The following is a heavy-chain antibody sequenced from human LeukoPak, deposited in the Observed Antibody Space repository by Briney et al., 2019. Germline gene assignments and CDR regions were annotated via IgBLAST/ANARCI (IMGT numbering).Heavy chain of an antibody. CDR3: ARVERGYSYGPQNWFDP. V-gene: IGHV4-31*03. J-gene: IGHJ5*02. CDR2: IYYSGST. CDR1: GGSISSGGYY. D-gene: IGHD5-18*01. Sequence: PSETLSLTCTVSGGSISSGGYYWSWIRQHPGKGLEWIGYIYYSGSTYYNPSLKSRVTISVDTSKSQFSLKLSSVTAADTAVYYCARVERGYSYGPQNWFDPWGQGTLVTVSS.